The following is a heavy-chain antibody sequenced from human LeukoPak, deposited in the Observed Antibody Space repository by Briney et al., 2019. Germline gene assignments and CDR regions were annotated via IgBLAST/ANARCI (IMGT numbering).Heavy chain of an antibody. Sequence: SVKVSCKASGGTFSSYAISWVRQAPGQGLEWMGGIIPIFGTANYAQKFQGRVTITADESTSTVYMEPSSLRSEDTAVYYCARGGYSSGWYYFDYWGQGTLVTVSS. CDR2: IIPIFGTA. CDR3: ARGGYSSGWYYFDY. J-gene: IGHJ4*02. CDR1: GGTFSSYA. D-gene: IGHD6-19*01. V-gene: IGHV1-69*13.